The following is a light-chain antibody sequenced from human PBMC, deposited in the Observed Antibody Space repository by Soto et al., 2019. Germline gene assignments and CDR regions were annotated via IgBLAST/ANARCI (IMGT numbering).Light chain of an antibody. CDR3: RSYTSSSPYV. CDR1: SSDVGGYNY. Sequence: SALTQPASVSGSPGQSITISCTGTSSDVGGYNYVSWYQQHPGKAPKLMIYDVSNRPSGVSNRFSGSKSGNTASLTISGLQAEDEADYYCRSYTSSSPYVFGTGTKVTVL. CDR2: DVS. J-gene: IGLJ1*01. V-gene: IGLV2-14*01.